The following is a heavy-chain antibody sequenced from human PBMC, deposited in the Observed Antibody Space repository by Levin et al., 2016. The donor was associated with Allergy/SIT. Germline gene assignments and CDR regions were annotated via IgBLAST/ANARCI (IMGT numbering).Heavy chain of an antibody. CDR1: GGSISSGGYY. V-gene: IGHV4-31*03. J-gene: IGHJ3*02. Sequence: SETLSLTCTVSGGSISSGGYYWSWIRQHPGKGLEWIGYIYYSGSTYYNPSLKSRVTISVDTSKNQFSLKLSSVTAADTAVYYCARALVVTLGAFDIWGQGTMVTVSS. CDR2: IYYSGST. D-gene: IGHD2-21*02. CDR3: ARALVVTLGAFDI.